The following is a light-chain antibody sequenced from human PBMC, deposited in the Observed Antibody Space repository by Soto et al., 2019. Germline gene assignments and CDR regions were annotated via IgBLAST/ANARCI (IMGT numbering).Light chain of an antibody. CDR2: EVS. V-gene: IGLV2-14*01. Sequence: QSVLTQPASVSGSPGQSITISCTGTSSDVGGYNYVSWYQQHPGKAPKLMIYEVSNRPSGVSNRFSGSKSGNTASLTISGLQAEDEADYYCSSYTSSSIYVFGTGTKATVL. CDR3: SSYTSSSIYV. J-gene: IGLJ1*01. CDR1: SSDVGGYNY.